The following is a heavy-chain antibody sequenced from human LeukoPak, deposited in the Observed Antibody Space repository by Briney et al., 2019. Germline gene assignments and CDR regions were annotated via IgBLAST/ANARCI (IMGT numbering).Heavy chain of an antibody. CDR3: ASIVGATRAFDI. V-gene: IGHV1-69*02. D-gene: IGHD1-26*01. J-gene: IGHJ3*02. CDR2: IIPILGIA. Sequence: QXXGXXXXWMGRIIPILGIANYAQKFQGRVTITADKSTSTAYMELSSLRSEDTAVYYCASIVGATRAFDIWGQGTMVTVSS.